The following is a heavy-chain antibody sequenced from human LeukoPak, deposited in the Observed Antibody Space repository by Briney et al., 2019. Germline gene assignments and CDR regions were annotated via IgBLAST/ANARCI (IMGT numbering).Heavy chain of an antibody. CDR1: GFTFDDYG. J-gene: IGHJ4*02. V-gene: IGHV3-20*04. D-gene: IGHD6-19*01. CDR2: INWDGGST. Sequence: GGSLRLSCAASGFTFDDYGMSWVRQAPGKGLEWVSGINWDGGSTGYADSVKGRFTISRDNAKNSLYLQMNSLRTEDTALYYCAKWGSSGFLDYWGQGTLVTVSS. CDR3: AKWGSSGFLDY.